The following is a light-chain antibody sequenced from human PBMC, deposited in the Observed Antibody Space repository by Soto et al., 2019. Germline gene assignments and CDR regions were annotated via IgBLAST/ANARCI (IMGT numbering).Light chain of an antibody. CDR1: EGLFGC. V-gene: IGKV3-15*01. CDR3: QRYNYWHFA. J-gene: IGKJ2*01. CDR2: GVS. Sequence: EMVMTQSPATLSVSPGEIVTLFCSASEGLFGCLPWYQQKPGQAPRLLIYGVSTKTTGVPARFSGSGSATDFTLTISSLQSDGSAVYSCQRYNYWHFAFGQGTKLEI.